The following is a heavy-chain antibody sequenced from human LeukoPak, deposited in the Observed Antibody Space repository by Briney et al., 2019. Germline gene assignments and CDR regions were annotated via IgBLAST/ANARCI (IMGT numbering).Heavy chain of an antibody. Sequence: PGGSLRLSCAASGFTFSTYWMHWVRQAPGKGLEWVANIKQDGSGKYYVDSVRGRFTISRDNAKNSLYLQMNSLRAEDTAVYYCARSYQRWDYWGQGTLVTVSS. J-gene: IGHJ4*02. D-gene: IGHD2-2*01. CDR1: GFTFSTYW. CDR3: ARSYQRWDY. CDR2: IKQDGSGK. V-gene: IGHV3-7*01.